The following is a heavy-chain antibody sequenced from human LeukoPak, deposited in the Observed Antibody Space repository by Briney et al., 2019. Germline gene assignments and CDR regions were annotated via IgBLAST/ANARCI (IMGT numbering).Heavy chain of an antibody. Sequence: SVKVSCKASGGTFSSYAISWVRQAPGQGLEWMGGIIPIFGTANYAQRFQGRVTITADESTSTAYMELSSLRSEDTAVYYCARVSAVAGTAYLSMLEDYFDYWGQGTLVTVSS. J-gene: IGHJ4*02. CDR1: GGTFSSYA. CDR3: ARVSAVAGTAYLSMLEDYFDY. V-gene: IGHV1-69*13. D-gene: IGHD6-19*01. CDR2: IIPIFGTA.